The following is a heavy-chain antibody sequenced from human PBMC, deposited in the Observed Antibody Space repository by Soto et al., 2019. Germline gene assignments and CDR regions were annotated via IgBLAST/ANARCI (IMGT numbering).Heavy chain of an antibody. Sequence: GGSLRLSCAASGFTFSSYTMNWVRQAPGKGLVWFSYISSSSNSIYYADSVKGRFTISRDNAKNSLYLQMNSLRDEDTAVYYCAREDYDSSGTAGDYWGQGTLVTVSS. V-gene: IGHV3-48*02. J-gene: IGHJ4*02. CDR3: AREDYDSSGTAGDY. CDR2: ISSSSNSI. D-gene: IGHD3-22*01. CDR1: GFTFSSYT.